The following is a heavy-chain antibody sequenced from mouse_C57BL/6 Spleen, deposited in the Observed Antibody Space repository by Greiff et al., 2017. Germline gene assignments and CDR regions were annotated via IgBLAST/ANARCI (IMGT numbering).Heavy chain of an antibody. CDR2: INPSSGYT. V-gene: IGHV1-4*01. Sequence: QVQLQQSGAELARPGASVKMSCKASGYTFTSYTMHWVKQRPGQGLEWIGYINPSSGYTKYNQKFKDKATLTADKSSSTAYMQLSSLTSEDSAVYYCARGGDYVSFAYWGQGTLVTVSA. D-gene: IGHD2-4*01. CDR1: GYTFTSYT. J-gene: IGHJ3*01. CDR3: ARGGDYVSFAY.